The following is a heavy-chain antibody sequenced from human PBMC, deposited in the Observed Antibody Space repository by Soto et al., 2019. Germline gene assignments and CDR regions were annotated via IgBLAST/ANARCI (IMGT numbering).Heavy chain of an antibody. V-gene: IGHV1-18*04. CDR2: ISAYNGKT. Sequence: ASVKVSCKASGYTITSYSISWIRQAPGQGLEWMGWISAYNGKTNYAQRLQGRVTMTTDTSTSTAYMELRALRSDDTAVYYCARDSPEWGAAPVYWGQGTLVTVSS. J-gene: IGHJ4*02. CDR1: GYTITSYS. D-gene: IGHD1-26*01. CDR3: ARDSPEWGAAPVY.